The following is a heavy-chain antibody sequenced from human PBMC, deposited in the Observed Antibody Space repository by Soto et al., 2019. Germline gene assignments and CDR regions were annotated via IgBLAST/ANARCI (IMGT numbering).Heavy chain of an antibody. J-gene: IGHJ3*02. D-gene: IGHD2-21*02. Sequence: GGSLRLSCSASGFTFSSYAMPWVRQAPGKGLEYVSAISSNGGSTYYADSVKGRFTISRDNSKNTLYLQMSSLRAEDTAVYYCVKNWSYCGGDCYSPAFDTRGQGTMVTVSS. V-gene: IGHV3-64D*08. CDR2: ISSNGGST. CDR3: VKNWSYCGGDCYSPAFDT. CDR1: GFTFSSYA.